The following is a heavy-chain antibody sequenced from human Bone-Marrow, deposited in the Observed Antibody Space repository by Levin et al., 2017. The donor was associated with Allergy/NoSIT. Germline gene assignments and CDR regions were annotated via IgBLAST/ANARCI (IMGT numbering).Heavy chain of an antibody. CDR2: ISYDGSNK. J-gene: IGHJ5*02. CDR1: GFTFSSYG. D-gene: IGHD3-3*01. V-gene: IGHV3-30*18. CDR3: AKEEWRGANYNWFDP. Sequence: QSGGSLRLSCAASGFTFSSYGMHWVRQAPGKGLEWVAVISYDGSNKYYADSVKGRFTISRDNSKNTLYLQMNSLRAEDTAVYYCAKEEWRGANYNWFDPWGQGTLVTVSS.